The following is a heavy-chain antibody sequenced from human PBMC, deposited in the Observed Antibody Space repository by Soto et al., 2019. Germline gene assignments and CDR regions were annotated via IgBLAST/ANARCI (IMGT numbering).Heavy chain of an antibody. D-gene: IGHD6-19*01. Sequence: QVQLVQSGAEVKKPGSSVKVSCKASGVTFSSYAISWERQAPGQGLEWMGGIIPIFGTANYAQKFQGRVTITADESTSTAYMELSSLRSEDTAVYYCARDQVQKGIAVAGSDYWGQGTLGTVSS. V-gene: IGHV1-69*01. CDR1: GVTFSSYA. CDR2: IIPIFGTA. J-gene: IGHJ4*02. CDR3: ARDQVQKGIAVAGSDY.